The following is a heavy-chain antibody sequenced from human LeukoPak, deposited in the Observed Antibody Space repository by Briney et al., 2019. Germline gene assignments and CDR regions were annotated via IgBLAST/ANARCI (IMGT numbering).Heavy chain of an antibody. CDR3: AREALYCSSTSCYTVIEGYYFDY. CDR1: GGTFSSYA. J-gene: IGHJ4*02. CDR2: IIPIFGIA. Sequence: SVKVSCKASGGTFSSYAISWVRQAPGQGLEWMGRIIPIFGIANYAQKFQGRVTITADKSTSTAYMELSSLRSEDTAVYYCAREALYCSSTSCYTVIEGYYFDYWGQGNLVTVSS. D-gene: IGHD2-2*02. V-gene: IGHV1-69*04.